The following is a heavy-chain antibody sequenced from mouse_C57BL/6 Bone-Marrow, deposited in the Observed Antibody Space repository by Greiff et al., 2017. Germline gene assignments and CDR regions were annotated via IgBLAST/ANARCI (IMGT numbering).Heavy chain of an antibody. V-gene: IGHV5-6*01. CDR2: ISSGGSYT. CDR3: ARHYGVWYYFDY. CDR1: GFTFSSSG. D-gene: IGHD2-10*02. J-gene: IGHJ2*01. Sequence: EVQRVESGGDLVKPGGSLKLSCAASGFTFSSSGMSWVRPTPDKRLEWVATISSGGSYTYYPDSVKGRFTISRDNAKTTLYLQMSSLKSEDTAMYYCARHYGVWYYFDYWGQGTTLTVSS.